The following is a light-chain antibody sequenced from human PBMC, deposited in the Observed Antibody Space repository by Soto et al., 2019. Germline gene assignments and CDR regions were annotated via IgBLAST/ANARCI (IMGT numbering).Light chain of an antibody. Sequence: EIVLSQSPATLSLSPGERATLSCRASQSVSSYLAWYQHKPGQAPRLLIYDASKRATGIPARFSGSGSGTDVTLTISSLEPEEFAVYYCQQRSNWPPTWTFGQGTKVEVK. CDR3: QQRSNWPPTWT. V-gene: IGKV3-11*01. J-gene: IGKJ1*01. CDR2: DAS. CDR1: QSVSSY.